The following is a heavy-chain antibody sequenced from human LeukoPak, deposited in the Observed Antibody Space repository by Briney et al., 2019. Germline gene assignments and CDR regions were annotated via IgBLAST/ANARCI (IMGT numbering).Heavy chain of an antibody. CDR2: IYYSGST. J-gene: IGHJ5*02. Sequence: KPSETLSLTCTVPGGSISSYYWSWIRQPPGKGLEWIGYIYYSGSTNYNPSLKSRVTISVDTSKNQFSLKLSSVTAADTAVYYCARGGSTGTNLNWVDPWGQGTLVTASS. D-gene: IGHD1-1*01. CDR1: GGSISSYY. CDR3: ARGGSTGTNLNWVDP. V-gene: IGHV4-59*01.